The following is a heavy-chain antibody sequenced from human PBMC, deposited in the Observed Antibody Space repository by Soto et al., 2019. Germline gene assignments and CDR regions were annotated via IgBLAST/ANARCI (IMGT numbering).Heavy chain of an antibody. Sequence: SETLSLSCTVPDGDIGSYDWRRIRQPPGKGLEWIGYIYYSGSTNYNPSLKSRVTISVDTSKNQFSLKLSSVTAADTAVYYCARWRSTGLDYWGQGTLVTVSS. CDR1: DGDIGSYD. D-gene: IGHD4-17*01. V-gene: IGHV4-59*01. CDR3: ARWRSTGLDY. CDR2: IYYSGST. J-gene: IGHJ4*02.